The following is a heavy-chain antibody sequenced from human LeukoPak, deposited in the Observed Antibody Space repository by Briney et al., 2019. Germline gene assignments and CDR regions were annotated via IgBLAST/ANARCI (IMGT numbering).Heavy chain of an antibody. CDR2: IYTSGST. CDR3: ARGELSIAARSSAFDI. J-gene: IGHJ3*02. CDR1: GGSISSYY. Sequence: PSETLSLTCTVSGGSISSYYWSWIRQPAGKGLEWIGRIYTSGSTNYNPSLKSRVTMSVDTSKNQFSLKLSSVTAADTAVYYCARGELSIAARSSAFDIWGQGTMVTVSS. V-gene: IGHV4-4*07. D-gene: IGHD6-6*01.